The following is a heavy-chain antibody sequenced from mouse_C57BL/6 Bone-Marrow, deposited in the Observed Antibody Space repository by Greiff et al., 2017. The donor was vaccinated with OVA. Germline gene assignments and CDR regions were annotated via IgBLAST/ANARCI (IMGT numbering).Heavy chain of an antibody. CDR1: GYTFTDYE. V-gene: IGHV1-15*01. Sequence: QVHLQQSGAELVRPGASVTLSCKASGYTFTDYEMHWVKQTPVHGLEWIGAIDPETGGTAYNQKFKGKAILTADKSSSTAYMELRSLTSEDSAVYYCTRYPDYWGQGTTLTVSS. CDR2: IDPETGGT. CDR3: TRYPDY. J-gene: IGHJ2*01.